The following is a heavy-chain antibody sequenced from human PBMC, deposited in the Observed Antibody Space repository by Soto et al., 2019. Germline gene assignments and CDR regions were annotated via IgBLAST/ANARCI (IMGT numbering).Heavy chain of an antibody. Sequence: SETLSLTCTVSGGSISSYYWSWIRQPPGKGLEWIGYIYYSGSTNYNPSLKSRVTISVDTSKNQFSLKLSSVNAADTAVYYCARFVNIHRTGYYFDYWGQGTLVTVSS. CDR3: ARFVNIHRTGYYFDY. V-gene: IGHV4-59*01. D-gene: IGHD5-12*01. CDR1: GGSISSYY. J-gene: IGHJ4*02. CDR2: IYYSGST.